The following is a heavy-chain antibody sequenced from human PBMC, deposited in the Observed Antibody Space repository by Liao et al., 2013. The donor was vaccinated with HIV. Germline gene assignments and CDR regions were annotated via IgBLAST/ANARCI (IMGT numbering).Heavy chain of an antibody. CDR1: SGSISSGDYY. J-gene: IGHJ1*01. Sequence: QVQLQESGPGLVKPSQTLSLTCTVSSGSISSGDYYWSWVRQPPGKGLDWIGYIYYSGSTSYYPSLYNPSLKSRVSISVDTSKNQFSLKLSSLTAADTAVYFCARASGRVYGGNHAEYFQHWGQGSLVAVSS. CDR3: ARASGRVYGGNHAEYFQH. CDR2: IYYSGST. V-gene: IGHV4-30-4*08. D-gene: IGHD3-16*01.